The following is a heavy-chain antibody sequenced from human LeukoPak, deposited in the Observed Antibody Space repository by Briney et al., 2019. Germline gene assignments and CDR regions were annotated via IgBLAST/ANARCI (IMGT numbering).Heavy chain of an antibody. Sequence: GASVKVSCKASGYTFTGYYMHWVRQAPGQGLEWMGWINPNSGGTNYAQKFQGRVTMTRDTSISTAYTELSRLRSDDTAVYYCARDPTRRSSGWYLYYWGQGTLVTVSS. J-gene: IGHJ4*02. D-gene: IGHD6-19*01. V-gene: IGHV1-2*02. CDR2: INPNSGGT. CDR3: ARDPTRRSSGWYLYY. CDR1: GYTFTGYY.